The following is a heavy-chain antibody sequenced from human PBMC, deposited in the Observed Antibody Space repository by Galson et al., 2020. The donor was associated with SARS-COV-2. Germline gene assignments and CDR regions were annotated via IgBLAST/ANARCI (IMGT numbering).Heavy chain of an antibody. CDR1: GFTFSSYA. CDR3: AREELLVAAFDI. Sequence: GESLKISCAASGFTFSSYAMHWVRQAPGKGLEWVAVISYDGSNKYYADSVKGRFTISRDNSKNTLYLQMNSLRAEDTAVYYCAREELLVAAFDIWGQGTMVTVSS. V-gene: IGHV3-30*04. CDR2: ISYDGSNK. D-gene: IGHD2-8*02. J-gene: IGHJ3*02.